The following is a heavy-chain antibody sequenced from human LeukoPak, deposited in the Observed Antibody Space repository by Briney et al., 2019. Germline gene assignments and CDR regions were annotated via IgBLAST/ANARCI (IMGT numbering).Heavy chain of an antibody. Sequence: GGSLRLSCAASGFTFGAYWMTWVRQAPGMGLEWVGRIKSKTDGGTTDYAAPVKGRFTISRDDSSGTLYLLMNSLKIEDTAVYYCSTSLRGSDCCLDYWGQGTLVAVSS. CDR3: STSLRGSDCCLDY. V-gene: IGHV3-15*01. CDR2: IKSKTDGGTT. D-gene: IGHD2-21*02. J-gene: IGHJ4*02. CDR1: GFTFGAYW.